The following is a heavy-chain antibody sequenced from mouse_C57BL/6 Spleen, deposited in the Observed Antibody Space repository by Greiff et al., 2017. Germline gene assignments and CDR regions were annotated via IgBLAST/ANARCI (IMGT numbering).Heavy chain of an antibody. J-gene: IGHJ2*01. CDR2: IYPGGGYT. Sequence: VQLQESGAELVRPGTSVKMSCKASGYTFTNYWIGWAKQRPGHGLEWIGDIYPGGGYTNYNEKFKGKATLTADKSSSTAYMQCSSLTSEDSAIYYCARGGYCGSSYDFDYWGQGTTLTVSA. CDR3: ARGGYCGSSYDFDY. D-gene: IGHD1-1*01. CDR1: GYTFTNYW. V-gene: IGHV1-63*01.